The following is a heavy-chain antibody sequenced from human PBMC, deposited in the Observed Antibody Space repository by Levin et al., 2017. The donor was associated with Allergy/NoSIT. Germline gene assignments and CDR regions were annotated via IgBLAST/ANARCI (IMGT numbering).Heavy chain of an antibody. CDR3: AKSALGYCSSTSCLYFDY. D-gene: IGHD2-2*01. V-gene: IGHV3-23*01. CDR2: ISGSGGST. CDR1: GFTFSSYA. J-gene: IGHJ4*02. Sequence: GGSLRLSCAASGFTFSSYAMSWVRQAPGKGLEWVSAISGSGGSTYYADSVKGRFTISRDNSKNTLYLQMNSLRAEDTAVYYCAKSALGYCSSTSCLYFDYWGQGTLVTVSS.